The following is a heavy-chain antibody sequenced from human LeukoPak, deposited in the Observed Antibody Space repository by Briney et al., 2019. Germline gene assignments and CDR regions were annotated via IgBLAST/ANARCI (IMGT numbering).Heavy chain of an antibody. V-gene: IGHV3-72*01. CDR2: SRDKGNSYTT. D-gene: IGHD1-14*01. Sequence: PGGSLRLSCAASGFTFSDHYIDWVRQAPGKGLEWVGRSRDKGNSYTTAYAASVRGRFTISRDDSKNSLYLQMNSLRAEDTAVYYCARDLIPSGRLTTMDVWGKGTTVTISS. CDR1: GFTFSDHY. J-gene: IGHJ6*03. CDR3: ARDLIPSGRLTTMDV.